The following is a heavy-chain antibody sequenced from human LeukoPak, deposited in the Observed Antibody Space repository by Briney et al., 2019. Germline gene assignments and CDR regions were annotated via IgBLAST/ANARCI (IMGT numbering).Heavy chain of an antibody. Sequence: PSETLSLTCTVSGGSISSYYWSWIRQPPGKGLEWIGYIYYSGSTNYNPSLKSRVTISVDTSKNQFSLKLSSVTAADTAVYYCARHPYGSGTLIDPWGQGTLVTVSS. D-gene: IGHD3-10*01. CDR2: IYYSGST. CDR3: ARHPYGSGTLIDP. J-gene: IGHJ5*02. V-gene: IGHV4-59*08. CDR1: GGSISSYY.